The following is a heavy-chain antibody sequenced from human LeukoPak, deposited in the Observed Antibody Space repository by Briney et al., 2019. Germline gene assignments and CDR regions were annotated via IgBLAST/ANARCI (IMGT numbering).Heavy chain of an antibody. CDR2: INPNSGGT. V-gene: IGHV1-2*02. Sequence: ASVKVSCKASGYTFTGYYMHWVRQAPGQGLEWMGWINPNSGGTNYAQKFQGRVTMTRDTSISTAYMELSWLRSDDTAVYYCARISTRGRGFDYWGQGTLVTVSS. J-gene: IGHJ4*02. CDR1: GYTFTGYY. CDR3: ARISTRGRGFDY. D-gene: IGHD2-2*01.